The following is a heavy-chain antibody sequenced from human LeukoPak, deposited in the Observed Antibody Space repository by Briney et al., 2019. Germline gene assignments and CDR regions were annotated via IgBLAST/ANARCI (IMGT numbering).Heavy chain of an antibody. V-gene: IGHV3-7*03. Sequence: GGTLKLSCAVSGFTFGSHWMAWLRQAPGKGLEWLSTISPNERVTNYVESNNGRFTISHKNSKNSLYLHMDSLRAEYTAFYYCTRDIGGGFHDYWGQGTLITVAS. J-gene: IGHJ4*02. D-gene: IGHD3-16*01. CDR3: TRDIGGGFHDY. CDR1: GFTFGSHW. CDR2: ISPNERVT.